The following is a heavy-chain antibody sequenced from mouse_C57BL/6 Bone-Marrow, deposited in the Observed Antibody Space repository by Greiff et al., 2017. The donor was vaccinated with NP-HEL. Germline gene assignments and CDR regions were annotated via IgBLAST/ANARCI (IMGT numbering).Heavy chain of an antibody. CDR2: IYPGDGDT. CDR3: AGFGYVGDD. CDR1: GYAFSSSW. J-gene: IGHJ2*01. D-gene: IGHD2-14*01. Sequence: QVQLQQSGPELVKPGASVKISCKASGYAFSSSWMNWVKQRPGTGLEWIGRIYPGDGDTNYNGKFKGKATLTADKSSSTAYMQLSSLTAEDSAVDFCAGFGYVGDDWGQGTTLTVSS. V-gene: IGHV1-82*01.